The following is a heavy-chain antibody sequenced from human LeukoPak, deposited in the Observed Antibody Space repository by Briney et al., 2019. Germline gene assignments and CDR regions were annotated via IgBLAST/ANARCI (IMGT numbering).Heavy chain of an antibody. Sequence: GGSLRLSCAASGFTFSSYAMHWVRQAPGKGLEWVAVISYDGSNKYYVDSVKGRFTISRDNSKNTLYLQMNSLRAEDTAVYYCARDLYSSSSGFDYWGQGTLVTVSS. J-gene: IGHJ4*02. CDR1: GFTFSSYA. V-gene: IGHV3-33*08. CDR3: ARDLYSSSSGFDY. D-gene: IGHD6-6*01. CDR2: ISYDGSNK.